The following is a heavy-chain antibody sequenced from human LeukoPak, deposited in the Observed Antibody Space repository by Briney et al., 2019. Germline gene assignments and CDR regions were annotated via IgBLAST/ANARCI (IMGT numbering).Heavy chain of an antibody. CDR1: GGSFSGYY. J-gene: IGHJ4*02. CDR3: ATTVLGELSLYPDDY. D-gene: IGHD3-16*02. V-gene: IGHV4-34*01. CDR2: INHSGST. Sequence: TTSETLSLTCAVYGGSFSGYYWSWIRQPPGKGLEWIGEINHSGSTNYNPSLKSRVTISVDTSKNQFSLKLSSVTAADTAVYYCATTVLGELSLYPDDYWGQGTLVTVSS.